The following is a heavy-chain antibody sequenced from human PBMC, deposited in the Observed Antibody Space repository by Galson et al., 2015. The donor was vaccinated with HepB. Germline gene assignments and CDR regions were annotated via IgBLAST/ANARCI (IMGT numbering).Heavy chain of an antibody. V-gene: IGHV3-23*01. CDR3: AMSSSWYYLDY. CDR1: GFTFSSYA. D-gene: IGHD2-2*01. CDR2: ISGGGGDT. Sequence: SLRLSCAASGFTFSSYAMSWVSTISGGGGDTPYADSVKGRFTISRDNSKNTLYLQMNSLRAEDTALYFCAMSSSWYYLDYWGQGTLVTVSS. J-gene: IGHJ4*02.